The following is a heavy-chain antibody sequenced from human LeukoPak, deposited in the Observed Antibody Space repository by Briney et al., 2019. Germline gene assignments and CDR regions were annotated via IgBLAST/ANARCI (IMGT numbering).Heavy chain of an antibody. Sequence: ASVKVSCKASGYTFKGYYIHWVRQAPGQGLEWMGWINPDSGVTRYAQKFQGRVTMTRDTSISTAYMELSRLTSDDTAVYYCARGSGSYYAFDIWGQGTMVTVSS. V-gene: IGHV1-2*02. D-gene: IGHD3-10*01. CDR1: GYTFKGYY. CDR2: INPDSGVT. CDR3: ARGSGSYYAFDI. J-gene: IGHJ3*02.